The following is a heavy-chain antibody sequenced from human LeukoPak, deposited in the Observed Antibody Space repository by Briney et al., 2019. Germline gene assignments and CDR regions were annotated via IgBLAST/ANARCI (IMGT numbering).Heavy chain of an antibody. D-gene: IGHD2-15*01. CDR3: ATIYGYCSGGSCYGGDYFDY. V-gene: IGHV1-69*05. Sequence: SVKVSCKASGGTFSSYAISWVRQAPGQGLEWMGGIIPIFGTANYAQKFQGRVTTTTDESTSTAYMELSSLRSEDTAVYYCATIYGYCSGGSCYGGDYFDYWGQGTLVTVSS. CDR2: IIPIFGTA. CDR1: GGTFSSYA. J-gene: IGHJ4*02.